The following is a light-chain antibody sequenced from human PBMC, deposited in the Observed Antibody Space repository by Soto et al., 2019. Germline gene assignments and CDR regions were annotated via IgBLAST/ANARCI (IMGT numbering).Light chain of an antibody. CDR1: SSDVGGYEY. J-gene: IGLJ3*02. Sequence: QSALTQPASVSGSPGQSITISCTGTSSDVGGYEYVSWYQQHPGKAPKLMIYEVRHRPSGVSNRFSGSKSGNTASLTISGLQAEDEGVYYCSSYISSGTWVFGGGTKLTVL. V-gene: IGLV2-14*01. CDR3: SSYISSGTWV. CDR2: EVR.